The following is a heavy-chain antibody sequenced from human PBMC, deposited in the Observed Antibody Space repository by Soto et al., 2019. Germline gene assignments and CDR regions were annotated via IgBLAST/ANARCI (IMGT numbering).Heavy chain of an antibody. V-gene: IGHV3-33*01. CDR1: GFTFSSYG. CDR2: IWYDGSNK. CDR3: ARENRYFAIPASSVFDI. Sequence: GGSLRLSCAASGFTFSSYGMHWVRQAPGKGLEWVAVIWYDGSNKYYADSVKGRFTISRDNSKNTLYLQMNSLRAEDTAVYYCARENRYFAIPASSVFDIWGQGTMVTVSS. D-gene: IGHD3-9*01. J-gene: IGHJ3*02.